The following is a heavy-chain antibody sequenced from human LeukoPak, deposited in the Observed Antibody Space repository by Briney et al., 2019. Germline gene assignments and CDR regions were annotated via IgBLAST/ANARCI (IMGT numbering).Heavy chain of an antibody. J-gene: IGHJ5*02. CDR3: ARAAARNWFDP. CDR1: GGSFSGYY. D-gene: IGHD6-6*01. V-gene: IGHV4-34*01. Sequence: SETLSLTCAVYGGSFSGYYWSWIRQPPGKGLEWIGEINHSGSTNYNPSLKSRVTISVDTSKNQFSLKLSSVTAADTAVYYCARAAARNWFDPWGQGTLVTVSS. CDR2: INHSGST.